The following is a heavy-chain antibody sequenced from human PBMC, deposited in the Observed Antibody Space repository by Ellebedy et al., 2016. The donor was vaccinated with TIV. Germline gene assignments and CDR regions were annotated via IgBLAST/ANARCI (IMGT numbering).Heavy chain of an antibody. CDR1: GFSFSNFW. CDR3: ATPASAVAGDWFDS. Sequence: PGGSLRLSCAAWGFSFSNFWMSWVRQAPGKGLEWISAISGSGGSTYYADSVKGRFTISRDNSKNTLYLQMNSLRAEDTAVYYCATPASAVAGDWFDSWGQGTLVTVSS. V-gene: IGHV3-23*01. CDR2: ISGSGGST. J-gene: IGHJ5*01. D-gene: IGHD6-19*01.